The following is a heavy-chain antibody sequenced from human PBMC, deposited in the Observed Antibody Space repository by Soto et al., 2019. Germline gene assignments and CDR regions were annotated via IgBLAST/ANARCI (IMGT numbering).Heavy chain of an antibody. CDR1: GYTFTSYG. CDR3: ARELVYYYDSSGWACGY. V-gene: IGHV1-18*01. Sequence: GASVKVSCKASGYTFTSYGISWVRQAPGQGLEWMGWISAYNGNTNYAQKLQGRVTMTTDTSTSTAYMELRSLRSEDTAVYYCARELVYYYDSSGWACGYWGQGTLVTVSS. CDR2: ISAYNGNT. D-gene: IGHD3-22*01. J-gene: IGHJ4*02.